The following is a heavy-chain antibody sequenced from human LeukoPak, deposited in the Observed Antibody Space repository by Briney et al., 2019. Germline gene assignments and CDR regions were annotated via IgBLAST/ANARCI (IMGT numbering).Heavy chain of an antibody. CDR2: IKQDGSEK. J-gene: IGHJ4*02. V-gene: IGHV3-7*01. CDR3: ARVGLVLVPAEFDY. Sequence: GGSLRLSCAASGFTFSSYWMSWVRQAPGKGLEWVANIKQDGSEKYYVDSVKGRFTISRDNAKNSLYLQMNSLRAEDTAVYYCARVGLVLVPAEFDYWGQGTLVTVSS. CDR1: GFTFSSYW. D-gene: IGHD2-2*01.